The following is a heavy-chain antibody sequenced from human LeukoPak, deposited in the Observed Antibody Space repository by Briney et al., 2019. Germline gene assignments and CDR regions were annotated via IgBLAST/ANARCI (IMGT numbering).Heavy chain of an antibody. CDR3: ATRTGYSSSWTDYYYMDV. Sequence: GASVKVSCKASGYTFTGYYMHWVRQAPGQGLEWMGWINPNSGGTNYAQKFQGRVTMTRDTSISTAYMELSSLRSEDTAVYYCATRTGYSSSWTDYYYMDVWGKGTTVTVSS. J-gene: IGHJ6*03. D-gene: IGHD6-13*01. CDR2: INPNSGGT. CDR1: GYTFTGYY. V-gene: IGHV1-2*02.